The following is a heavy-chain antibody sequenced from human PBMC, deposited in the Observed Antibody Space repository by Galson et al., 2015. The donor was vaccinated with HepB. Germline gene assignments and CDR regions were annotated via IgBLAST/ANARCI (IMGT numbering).Heavy chain of an antibody. V-gene: IGHV3-66*01. CDR3: AKDDGYYYYMDV. CDR1: GFTVSSNY. Sequence: SLRLSCAASGFTVSSNYMSWVRQAPGKGLEWVSVIYSGGSTYYADSVKGRFTISRDNSKNTLYLQMNSLRAEDTAVYYCAKDDGYYYYMDVWGKGTTVTVSS. J-gene: IGHJ6*03. CDR2: IYSGGST.